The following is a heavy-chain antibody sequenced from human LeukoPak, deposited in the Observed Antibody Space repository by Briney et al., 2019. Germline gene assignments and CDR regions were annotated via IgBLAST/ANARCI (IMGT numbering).Heavy chain of an antibody. CDR3: AREKVDDTVATIRGDYYYYMDV. Sequence: PGGSLRLSCAASGFTFSGSAMHWVRQASGKGLEGVGRIRSKANSYVTAYAASVKGRFTISRDDSKNTAYLQMNSLRAEDTALYYCAREKVDDTVATIRGDYYYYMDVWGKGTTVTVSS. CDR2: IRSKANSYVT. D-gene: IGHD5-12*01. CDR1: GFTFSGSA. V-gene: IGHV3-73*01. J-gene: IGHJ6*03.